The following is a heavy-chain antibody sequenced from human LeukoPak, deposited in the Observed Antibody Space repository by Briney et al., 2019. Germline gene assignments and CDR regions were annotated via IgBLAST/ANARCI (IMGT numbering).Heavy chain of an antibody. Sequence: PSETLSLTCTVSGGSISSYYWSWIRQPPGKGLEWIGYIYYSGSTNYNPSLKSRVTISVDTSKNQFSLKLSSVTAADTAVYYCARGGKYCSSTSCYEFDYWGQGTLVTVSS. D-gene: IGHD2-2*01. CDR2: IYYSGST. V-gene: IGHV4-59*01. CDR1: GGSISSYY. J-gene: IGHJ4*02. CDR3: ARGGKYCSSTSCYEFDY.